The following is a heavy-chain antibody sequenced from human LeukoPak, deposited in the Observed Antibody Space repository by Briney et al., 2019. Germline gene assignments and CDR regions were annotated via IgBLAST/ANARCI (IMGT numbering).Heavy chain of an antibody. Sequence: ASVKVSCKASGYTFTSYYMHWVRQAPGQGLEWMGIINPSGGSTSYAQKLQGRVTMTTDTSTSTAYMELRSLRSDDTAVYYCARDLVSIVVVVAAPDYYYYGMDVWGQGTTVTVSS. CDR1: GYTFTSYY. CDR3: ARDLVSIVVVVAAPDYYYYGMDV. V-gene: IGHV1-46*01. J-gene: IGHJ6*02. D-gene: IGHD2-15*01. CDR2: INPSGGST.